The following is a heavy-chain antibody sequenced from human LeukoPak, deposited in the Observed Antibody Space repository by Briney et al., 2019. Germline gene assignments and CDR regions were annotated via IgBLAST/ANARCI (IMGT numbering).Heavy chain of an antibody. CDR3: ASENSSSWSP. CDR2: INPNSGGT. J-gene: IGHJ5*02. D-gene: IGHD6-13*01. Sequence: ASVKVSCKAPGGTFSSYAISWVRQAPGQGLEWMGWINPNSGGTNYAQKFQGRVTMTRDTSISTAYMELSRLRSDDTAVYYCASENSSSWSPWGQGTLVTVSS. V-gene: IGHV1-2*02. CDR1: GGTFSSYA.